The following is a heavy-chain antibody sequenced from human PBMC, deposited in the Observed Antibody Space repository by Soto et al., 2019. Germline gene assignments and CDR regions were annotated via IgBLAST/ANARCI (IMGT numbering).Heavy chain of an antibody. CDR1: GFTFDDYA. J-gene: IGHJ6*02. V-gene: IGHV3-23*01. CDR2: IIDSGAST. CDR3: AKGRSYYYYYGVDV. Sequence: PGGSLRLSCAASGFTFDDYAMHWVLQAPGKGLEWVSDIIDSGASTYYADSVQGRFTISRDNSKSTLYLQMNSLRAEDTALYYCAKGRSYYYYYGVDVWGQGTTVTVAS.